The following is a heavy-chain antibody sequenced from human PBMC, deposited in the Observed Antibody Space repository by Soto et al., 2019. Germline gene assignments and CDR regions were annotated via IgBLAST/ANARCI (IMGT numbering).Heavy chain of an antibody. CDR1: GGSFSGYY. V-gene: IGHV4-34*01. Sequence: NPSETLSLTCAVYGGSFSGYYWSWIRQPPGKGLEWIGEINHSGGTNYNPSLKSRVTISVDTSKNQFSLKLSSVTAADTAVYYCARATYYYGSGSYGMDVWGQGTTVTVS. J-gene: IGHJ6*02. D-gene: IGHD3-10*01. CDR3: ARATYYYGSGSYGMDV. CDR2: INHSGGT.